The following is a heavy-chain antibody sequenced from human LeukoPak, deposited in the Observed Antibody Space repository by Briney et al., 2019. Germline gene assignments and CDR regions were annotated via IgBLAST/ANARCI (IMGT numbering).Heavy chain of an antibody. CDR2: IYTSGST. Sequence: SETLSLTCTVSGGSISSGSYYWSWIRQPAGKGLEWIGRIYTSGSTNYNPSLKSRVTISVDTSKNQFSLKLSSVTAADTAVYYCARHYGERYYGPGWFDYWGQGTLVTVSS. CDR1: GGSISSGSYY. CDR3: ARHYGERYYGPGWFDY. D-gene: IGHD3-10*01. V-gene: IGHV4-61*02. J-gene: IGHJ4*02.